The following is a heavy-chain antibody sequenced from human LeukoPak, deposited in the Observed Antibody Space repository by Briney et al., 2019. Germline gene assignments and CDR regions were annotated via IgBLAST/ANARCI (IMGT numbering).Heavy chain of an antibody. D-gene: IGHD5/OR15-5a*01. CDR2: IDWAVNK. CDR1: GFSLSTSGTG. CDR3: ARSHVSRTGLFDP. J-gene: IGHJ5*02. V-gene: IGHV2-70*11. Sequence: SGPTLVNPTQTLTLTCTFSGFSLSTSGTGVGWICQPPANALEWLARIDWAVNKYYTTSPKTRPTISKDTSKTQVVLTMTNMDPVDTAAYYCARSHVSRTGLFDPGGQGTLVTVSS.